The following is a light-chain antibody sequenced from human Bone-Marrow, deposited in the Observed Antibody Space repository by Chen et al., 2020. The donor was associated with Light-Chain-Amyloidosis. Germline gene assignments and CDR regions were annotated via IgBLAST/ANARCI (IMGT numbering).Light chain of an antibody. Sequence: EIVMTQFPATLSVSPGDTATLSCRASQSVSNNLAWYQQKPGQAPRLLIYGASNRAAGFSARFSGGGSGTEFTLTISSLQSEDFALYYCQHYQKGPLTFGGGTRVEIK. CDR1: QSVSNN. CDR2: GAS. V-gene: IGKV3-15*01. CDR3: QHYQKGPLT. J-gene: IGKJ4*01.